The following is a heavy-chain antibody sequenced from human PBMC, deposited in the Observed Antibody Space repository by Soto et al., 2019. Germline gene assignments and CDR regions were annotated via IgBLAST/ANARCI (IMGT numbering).Heavy chain of an antibody. CDR3: AKDLTAAARVGMDD. CDR1: GFTFSSYG. V-gene: IGHV3-30*18. Sequence: LRLSCAASGFTFSSYGMHWVRQAPGKGLECVAVISYDRSNKYYADSVKGRFTISRDNSKNTLYLQMNSLRAEDTAVYCCAKDLTAAARVGMDDWGQGTTVTVSS. D-gene: IGHD6-13*01. CDR2: ISYDRSNK. J-gene: IGHJ6*02.